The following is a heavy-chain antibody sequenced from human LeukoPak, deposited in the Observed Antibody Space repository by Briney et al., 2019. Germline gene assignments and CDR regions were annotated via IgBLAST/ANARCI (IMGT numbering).Heavy chain of an antibody. CDR1: GYTFTSYD. D-gene: IGHD3-22*01. V-gene: IGHV1-8*01. CDR2: MNPNSGNT. Sequence: ASVKVSCKASGYTFTSYDINWVRQATGQGLEWMGWMNPNSGNTGYAQKFQGRVTMTRNTSISTAYMELSSLRSEDTAVYYCARLYYYDSSGYSSIRGWFDPWGQGTLVTVSS. CDR3: ARLYYYDSSGYSSIRGWFDP. J-gene: IGHJ5*02.